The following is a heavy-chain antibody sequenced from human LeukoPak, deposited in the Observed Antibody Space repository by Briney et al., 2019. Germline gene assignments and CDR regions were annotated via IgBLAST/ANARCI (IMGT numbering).Heavy chain of an antibody. CDR3: VSETVAL. D-gene: IGHD6-19*01. V-gene: IGHV3-7*01. CDR1: GFTFSSYW. J-gene: IGHJ3*01. Sequence: GGSLRLSCAASGFTFSSYWMTWVRQAPGKGLQWVASIKKDGSEKFYVDSVKGRFNIFRVSIRNSLYLHMRSLRVEDTAVYYCVSETVALWGQGTMVTVSS. CDR2: IKKDGSEK.